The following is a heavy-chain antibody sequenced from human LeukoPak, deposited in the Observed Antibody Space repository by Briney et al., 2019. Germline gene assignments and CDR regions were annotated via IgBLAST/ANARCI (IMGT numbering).Heavy chain of an antibody. J-gene: IGHJ6*02. CDR2: INPNSGGT. Sequence: ALVKVSCKASGYTFTGYYMHWVRQAPGQGLERMGWINPNSGGTNYAQKFQGWVTMTRDTSISTAYMELSRLRSDDTAVYYCARDYRMVRGAIRYYYYGMDVWGQGTTVTVSS. CDR3: ARDYRMVRGAIRYYYYGMDV. CDR1: GYTFTGYY. D-gene: IGHD3-10*01. V-gene: IGHV1-2*04.